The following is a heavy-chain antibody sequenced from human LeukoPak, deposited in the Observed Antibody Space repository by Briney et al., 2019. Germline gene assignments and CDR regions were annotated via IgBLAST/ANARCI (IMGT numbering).Heavy chain of an antibody. CDR1: GGSFSGYY. J-gene: IGHJ6*03. CDR2: INHSGST. V-gene: IGHV4-34*01. D-gene: IGHD1-26*01. Sequence: SETLSLTCAVYGGSFSGYYWSWIRQPPGKGLEWIGEINHSGSTNYNPSLKSRVTISVDTSKNQFSLKLSSVTAAVTAVYYCARGGSYYNYYYYYMDVWGKGTTVTVSS. CDR3: ARGGSYYNYYYYYMDV.